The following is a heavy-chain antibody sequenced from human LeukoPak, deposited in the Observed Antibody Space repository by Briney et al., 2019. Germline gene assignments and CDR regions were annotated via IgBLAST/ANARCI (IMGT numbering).Heavy chain of an antibody. D-gene: IGHD3-22*01. CDR2: IYYSGST. Sequence: SETLSLTCTVSGGSISSGDYYWSWIRQPPGKGLEWIGYIYYSGSTYYNPSLKSRVSLSVDTSRNQFSLTLSSVTAADTAVYYCARGDSSGYYPYHWGQGTLVTVSS. CDR1: GGSISSGDYY. V-gene: IGHV4-30-4*01. J-gene: IGHJ5*02. CDR3: ARGDSSGYYPYH.